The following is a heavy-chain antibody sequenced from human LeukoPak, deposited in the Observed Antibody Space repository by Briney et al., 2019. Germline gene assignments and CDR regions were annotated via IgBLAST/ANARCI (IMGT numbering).Heavy chain of an antibody. CDR3: ARSHDYGDYGGYYYYYMDV. CDR2: INPNSGGT. J-gene: IGHJ6*03. Sequence: AASVKVSCKASGYTFTGYYMHWVRQAPGQGLEWMGWINPNSGGTNYAQKFQGRVTMTRDTSISTAYMELSRLRSDDTAVYYCARSHDYGDYGGYYYYYMDVWGKGTTVTVSS. V-gene: IGHV1-2*02. CDR1: GYTFTGYY. D-gene: IGHD4-17*01.